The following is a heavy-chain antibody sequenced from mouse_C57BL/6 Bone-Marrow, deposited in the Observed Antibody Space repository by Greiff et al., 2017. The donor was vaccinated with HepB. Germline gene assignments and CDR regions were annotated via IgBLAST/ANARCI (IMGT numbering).Heavy chain of an antibody. V-gene: IGHV1-72*01. CDR2: IDPNSGGT. J-gene: IGHJ3*01. D-gene: IGHD1-1*01. Sequence: QVQLKQPGAELVKPGASVKLSCKASGYTFTSYWMHWVKQRPGRGLEWIGRIDPNSGGTKYNEKFKSKATLTVDKPSSTAYMQLSSLTSEDSAVYYCARFSGSSLFAYWGQGTLVTVSA. CDR3: ARFSGSSLFAY. CDR1: GYTFTSYW.